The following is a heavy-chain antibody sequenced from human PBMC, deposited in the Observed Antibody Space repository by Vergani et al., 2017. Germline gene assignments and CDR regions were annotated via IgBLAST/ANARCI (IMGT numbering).Heavy chain of an antibody. CDR3: ARVVSSGWYGARLDY. CDR1: GGSISSSSYY. CDR2: IYYSGST. J-gene: IGHJ4*02. Sequence: QLQLQESGPGLVKPSETLSLTCTVSGGSISSSSYYWGWIRQPPGKGLEWIGSIYYSGSTYYNPSLKSRVTISVDTSKNQFSLKLSSVTAADTAVYYCARVVSSGWYGARLDYWGQGTLVTVSS. D-gene: IGHD6-19*01. V-gene: IGHV4-39*01.